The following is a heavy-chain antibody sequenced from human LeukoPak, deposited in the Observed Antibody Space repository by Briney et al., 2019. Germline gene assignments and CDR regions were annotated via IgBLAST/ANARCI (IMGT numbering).Heavy chain of an antibody. V-gene: IGHV3-53*01. J-gene: IGHJ4*02. Sequence: GGSLRLSCAASGFTVSSNYMSWVRQAPGKGLEWVSVIYSGGSTYYADSVKGRFTISRDNSKNTLYLQMNSLKAEDTAVYYCTTVQYYASGSYAFWGQGTLVTVSS. CDR1: GFTVSSNY. CDR3: TTVQYYASGSYAF. CDR2: IYSGGST. D-gene: IGHD3-10*01.